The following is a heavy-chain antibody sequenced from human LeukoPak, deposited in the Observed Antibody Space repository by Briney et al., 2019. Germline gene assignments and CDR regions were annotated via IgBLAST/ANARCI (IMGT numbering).Heavy chain of an antibody. J-gene: IGHJ6*03. D-gene: IGHD1-7*01. CDR2: INHSGST. Sequence: SETLSLTCAVYGGSFSGYYWSWIRQPPGKGLEWIGEINHSGSTNYNPSLKSRVTISVDTSKNQFSLKLSSVTAADTAVYYCARGPQITGTTKGYYYYYYYMDVWGKGTLVTVSS. V-gene: IGHV4-34*01. CDR3: ARGPQITGTTKGYYYYYYYMDV. CDR1: GGSFSGYY.